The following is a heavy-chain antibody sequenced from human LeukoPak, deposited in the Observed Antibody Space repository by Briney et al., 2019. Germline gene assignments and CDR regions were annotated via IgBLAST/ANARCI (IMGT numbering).Heavy chain of an antibody. CDR2: INHSGST. V-gene: IGHV4-34*01. J-gene: IGHJ6*04. CDR3: ARSITMVRRVIWRGLGPYMDG. D-gene: IGHD3-10*01. Sequence: SETLSLTCAVYGGSFSGYYWSWIRQPPGKGLEWIGEINHSGSTNYNPSLKSRVPISVDTPKNQFSLKQSSVTAADTAVYYCARSITMVRRVIWRGLGPYMDGWGKGTTVTVSS. CDR1: GGSFSGYY.